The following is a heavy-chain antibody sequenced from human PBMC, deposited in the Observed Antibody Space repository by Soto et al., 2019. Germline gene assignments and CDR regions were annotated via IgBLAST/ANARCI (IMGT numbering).Heavy chain of an antibody. Sequence: QVPLVQSGAEVKKPGASVRVSCKASEHTFTNYGINWVRLAPGQGLEWMGWINTYSGNTIYAQKFQDRLTIPTATSTNTASMELRSLTSDETAVFYCAGGQVCLIPYYFDSWGQGTLVTVSS. CDR1: EHTFTNYG. D-gene: IGHD2-2*01. CDR3: AGGQVCLIPYYFDS. J-gene: IGHJ4*02. V-gene: IGHV1-18*04. CDR2: INTYSGNT.